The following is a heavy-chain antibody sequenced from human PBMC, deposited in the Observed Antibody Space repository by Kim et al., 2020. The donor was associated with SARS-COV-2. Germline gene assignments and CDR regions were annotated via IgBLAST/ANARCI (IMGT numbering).Heavy chain of an antibody. CDR1: GFTFDDYA. Sequence: GGSLRLSCAASGFTFDDYAMHWVRQAPGKGLEWVSGISWNSGSIGYADSVKGRFTISRDNAKNSLYLQMNSLRAEDTALYYCAKDIYDILTGGGAFDIWGQGTMVTVSS. J-gene: IGHJ3*02. V-gene: IGHV3-9*01. CDR3: AKDIYDILTGGGAFDI. CDR2: ISWNSGSI. D-gene: IGHD3-9*01.